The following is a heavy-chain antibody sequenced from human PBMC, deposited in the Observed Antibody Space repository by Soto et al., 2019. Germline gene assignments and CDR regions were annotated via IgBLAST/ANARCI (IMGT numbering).Heavy chain of an antibody. J-gene: IGHJ6*02. CDR3: AKDIAAPPHYYYGMDV. D-gene: IGHD6-6*01. V-gene: IGHV3-9*01. CDR2: ISWNSGSI. CDR1: GFTFDDYA. Sequence: GGSLRLSCAASGFTFDDYAMHWVRQAPGKGLEWVSGISWNSGSIGYADSVKGRFTISRGNAKNSLYLQMNSLRAEDTALYHCAKDIAAPPHYYYGMDVWGQGTTVTVSS.